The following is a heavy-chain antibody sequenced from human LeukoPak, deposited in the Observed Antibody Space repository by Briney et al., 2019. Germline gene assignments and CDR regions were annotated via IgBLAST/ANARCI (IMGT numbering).Heavy chain of an antibody. CDR2: VYYTGST. V-gene: IGHV4-59*08. D-gene: IGHD3-22*01. Sequence: PSETLSLTCTVSGGSISSYYWSWVRQPPGKGLEWIGFVYYTGSTNYSPSLKSRVTISVDTSKNQFSLKLGSVTAADTAVYYCASNYYDSSALDYWGQGTLVTVSS. J-gene: IGHJ4*02. CDR3: ASNYYDSSALDY. CDR1: GGSISSYY.